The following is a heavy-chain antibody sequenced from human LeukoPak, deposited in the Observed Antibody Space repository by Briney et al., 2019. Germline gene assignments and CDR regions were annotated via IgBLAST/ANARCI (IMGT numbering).Heavy chain of an antibody. V-gene: IGHV3-11*04. D-gene: IGHD1-26*01. J-gene: IGHJ5*02. Sequence: GGSLRLSCAASGFTFSDYYMSWIRQAPGKGLEWVSYISSSGSTIYYADSVKGRFTISRDNAKNSLYLQMNSLRAEDTAVYYCARTGELLFELNWFDPWGQGTLVTVSS. CDR2: ISSSGSTI. CDR1: GFTFSDYY. CDR3: ARTGELLFELNWFDP.